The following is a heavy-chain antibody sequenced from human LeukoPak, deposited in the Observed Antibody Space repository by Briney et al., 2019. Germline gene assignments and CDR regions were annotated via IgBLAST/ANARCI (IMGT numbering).Heavy chain of an antibody. V-gene: IGHV3-48*01. CDR2: IGTSSSTI. Sequence: GGSLRLSCAASGFTFSSYSMNWVRQAPGKGLEWVSYIGTSSSTIYYADSVKGRFTISRDDSKNTVYLQMNSLRAEDTALYYCARGFLDFDSWGQGTLVIVSS. D-gene: IGHD3-3*01. J-gene: IGHJ4*02. CDR1: GFTFSSYS. CDR3: ARGFLDFDS.